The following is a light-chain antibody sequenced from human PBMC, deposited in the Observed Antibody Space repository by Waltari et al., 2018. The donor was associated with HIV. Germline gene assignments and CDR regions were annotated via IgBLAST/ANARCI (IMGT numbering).Light chain of an antibody. CDR3: QQRSNWPSPT. CDR1: QSVSSS. CDR2: DTS. Sequence: EIVLTQSPATLSLSPGERATLSRRASQSVSSSIAWYQQKPGQAPRLLIYDTSNRATGIPARFSGSGSGTDFTLTISSLEPEDFAVYYCQQRSNWPSPTFGGGTKVDIK. J-gene: IGKJ4*01. V-gene: IGKV3-11*01.